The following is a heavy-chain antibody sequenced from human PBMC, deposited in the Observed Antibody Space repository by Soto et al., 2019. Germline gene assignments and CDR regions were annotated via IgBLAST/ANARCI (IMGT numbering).Heavy chain of an antibody. D-gene: IGHD2-2*01. V-gene: IGHV3-21*01. CDR3: ARASSTQDYYYYYMDV. CDR1: GFTFGSHS. Sequence: PGGSLRLSCAASGFTFGSHSMNWVRQAPGKGLEWVSSISRSNSYIYYADSVKGRFTISRDNAKNSLYLQMNSLSAEDTAVYYCARASSTQDYYYYYMDVWGKGTTVTVSS. CDR2: ISRSNSYI. J-gene: IGHJ6*03.